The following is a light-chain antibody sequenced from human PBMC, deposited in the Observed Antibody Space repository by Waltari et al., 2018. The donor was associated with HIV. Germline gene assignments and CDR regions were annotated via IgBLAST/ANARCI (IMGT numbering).Light chain of an antibody. CDR3: CSYAGNPYV. V-gene: IGLV2-23*02. Sequence: QSALTQPASVSGSPGQSITISCTGTSRDVGSYSLVSWYQQHPGKAPKLMIYEVTKRPSGVSNRFSGSKSGNTASLTISGLQAEDEADYYCCSYAGNPYVFGTGTKVTVL. J-gene: IGLJ1*01. CDR1: SRDVGSYSL. CDR2: EVT.